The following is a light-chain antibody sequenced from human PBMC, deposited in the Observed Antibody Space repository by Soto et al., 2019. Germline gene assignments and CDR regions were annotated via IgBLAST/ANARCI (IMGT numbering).Light chain of an antibody. V-gene: IGKV3-20*01. CDR1: QSVSSSY. CDR2: GAS. J-gene: IGKJ2*01. CDR3: QQYGSSPPYT. Sequence: ESVLTQSPGTLSLSPGERATLSCRASQSVSSSYLAWYQQKPGQAPRLLIYGASTRATGIPDRFSGSGSGTDFTLTISRLEPEDFAVYYCQQYGSSPPYTFGQGTKLGIK.